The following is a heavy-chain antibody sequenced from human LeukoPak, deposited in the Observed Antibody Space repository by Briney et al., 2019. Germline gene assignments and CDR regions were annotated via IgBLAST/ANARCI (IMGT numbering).Heavy chain of an antibody. CDR3: ARALPDCSGGSCYQLGFDY. CDR1: GYTFTGYY. CDR2: INPNSGGT. D-gene: IGHD2-15*01. Sequence: ASVKVSCKASGYTFTGYYMHWVRQAPEQGLEWMGRINPNSGGTNYAQKFQGRVTMTRDTSISTAYMELSRLRSDDTAVYYCARALPDCSGGSCYQLGFDYWGQGTLVTVSS. V-gene: IGHV1-2*06. J-gene: IGHJ4*02.